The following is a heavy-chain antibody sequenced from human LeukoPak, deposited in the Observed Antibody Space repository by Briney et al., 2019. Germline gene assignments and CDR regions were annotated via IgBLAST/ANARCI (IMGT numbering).Heavy chain of an antibody. J-gene: IGHJ4*02. V-gene: IGHV3-21*01. CDR2: ISSSSSYI. CDR1: GFTFSSYS. Sequence: GGSLRLSCAASGFTFSSYSMNWVRQAPGKGLEWVSSISSSSSYIYYADSVKGRFTISRDNAKNSLYLQMSSLRAEDTAVYYCARDPPLCSGGSCYFDYWGQGTLVTVSS. CDR3: ARDPPLCSGGSCYFDY. D-gene: IGHD2-15*01.